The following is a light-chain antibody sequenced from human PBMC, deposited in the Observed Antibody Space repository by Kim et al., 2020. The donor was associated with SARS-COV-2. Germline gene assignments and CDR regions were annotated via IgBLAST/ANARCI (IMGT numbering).Light chain of an antibody. CDR3: QQSNTATLLT. CDR1: QSINTY. J-gene: IGKJ4*01. Sequence: DIQMTQSPSSLAASVGDRVTIACRASQSINTYLNWYQQKPGKAPKLLIYAASTLQSGVPSRFSGSGSETDFTLTISSLQPEDFATYYFQQSNTATLLTFGGGTKVDIK. CDR2: AAS. V-gene: IGKV1-39*01.